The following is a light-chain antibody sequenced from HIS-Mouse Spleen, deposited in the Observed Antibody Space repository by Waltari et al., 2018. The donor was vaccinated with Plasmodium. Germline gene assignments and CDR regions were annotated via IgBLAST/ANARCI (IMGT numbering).Light chain of an antibody. V-gene: IGLV3-10*01. Sequence: SYELTQPPSVSVSPGQTARITCSGDALPTKYAYWYQQKSGQAPVLVIYEDSKRPSGSPERFSGSSSGTRATLTISGAQVEDEADYYCYSTDSSGNHRVFGGGTKLTVL. CDR1: ALPTKY. CDR2: EDS. J-gene: IGLJ3*02. CDR3: YSTDSSGNHRV.